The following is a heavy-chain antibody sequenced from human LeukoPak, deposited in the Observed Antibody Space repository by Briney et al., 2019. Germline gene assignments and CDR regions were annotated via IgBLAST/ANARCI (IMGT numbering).Heavy chain of an antibody. CDR3: AKDRHYGNSPVDY. CDR1: GFTFSGSA. D-gene: IGHD4-11*01. Sequence: GGSLRLSCAASGFTFSGSAMSWVRQAPGQGLEWVSGISGGGGSTYYADSVKGRFTISRDNSKHTLYLQMNSLRAEDTAVYYCAKDRHYGNSPVDYWGQGTLVTVSS. J-gene: IGHJ4*02. V-gene: IGHV3-23*01. CDR2: ISGGGGST.